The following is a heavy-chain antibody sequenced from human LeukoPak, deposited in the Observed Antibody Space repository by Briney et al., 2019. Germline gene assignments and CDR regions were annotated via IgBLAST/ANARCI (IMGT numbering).Heavy chain of an antibody. D-gene: IGHD2-8*01. CDR1: GYTLSEYG. J-gene: IGHJ4*02. CDR2: ITTYNGEK. CDR3: ARDCSNGVCYPRDY. Sequence: GASVKVSCKTSGYTLSEYGISWVRQAPGQGLEWVGWITTYNGEKIYSQRFQGRVTKTTDTSSGTYYMELRNLRSDDTAIYYCARDCSNGVCYPRDYWGQGTQVVVST. V-gene: IGHV1-18*01.